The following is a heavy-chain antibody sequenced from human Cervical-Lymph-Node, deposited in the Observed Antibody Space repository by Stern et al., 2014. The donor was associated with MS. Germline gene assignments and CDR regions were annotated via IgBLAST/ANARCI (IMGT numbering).Heavy chain of an antibody. J-gene: IGHJ4*02. V-gene: IGHV2-26*01. CDR3: ARSNYYDSSGYPYYFDY. Sequence: QVTLRESGPVLVKPTETLTLTCTVSGFSLSNARMGVSWIRQPPGKALEXLAPIFSNDEKSYSTSLKSRLTISKDTSKSQVVLTMTNMDPVDTATYYCARSNYYDSSGYPYYFDYWGQGTLVTVSS. D-gene: IGHD3-22*01. CDR1: GFSLSNARMG. CDR2: IFSNDEK.